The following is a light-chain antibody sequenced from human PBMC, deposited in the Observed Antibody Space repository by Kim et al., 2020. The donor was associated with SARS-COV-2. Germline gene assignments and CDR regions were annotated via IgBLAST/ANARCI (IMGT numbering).Light chain of an antibody. Sequence: EIVLTQSPGTLSLSPGERATLSCRASQSVSSSYLAWHQQKPGQPPRLLIYGASSRATGIPDRFSGSGSGTDFTLTISRLEPEDVAVYYCQQYGSSPQTFAQGTRREIK. V-gene: IGKV3-20*01. CDR1: QSVSSSY. J-gene: IGKJ5*01. CDR2: GAS. CDR3: QQYGSSPQT.